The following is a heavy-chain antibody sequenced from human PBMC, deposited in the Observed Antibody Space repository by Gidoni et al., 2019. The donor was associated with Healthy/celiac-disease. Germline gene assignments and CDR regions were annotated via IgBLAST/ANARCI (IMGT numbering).Heavy chain of an antibody. CDR3: AKDGGEDAFDI. CDR2: ISWNSGSI. V-gene: IGHV3-9*01. Sequence: EVQLVESGGGLVQPGRSLILSCAASGFTFDDYAMHWVRQAPGKGLEWVSGISWNSGSIGYADYVKGRFTISRDNAKNSLYLQMNSLRAEDTALYYCAKDGGEDAFDIWGQGTMVTVSS. CDR1: GFTFDDYA. J-gene: IGHJ3*02.